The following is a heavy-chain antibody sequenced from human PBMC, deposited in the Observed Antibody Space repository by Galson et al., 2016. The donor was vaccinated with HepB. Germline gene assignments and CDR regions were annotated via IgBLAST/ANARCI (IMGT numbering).Heavy chain of an antibody. CDR3: ARDSGYNEHGGFDN. V-gene: IGHV3-66*02. CDR2: VFSGGTT. Sequence: SLRLSCAASGFTASTTYMAWVRQAPGKGLECVSVVFSGGTTFYADSVMGRFTISRDNSRNTLFLQMSSLRVEDTAVYYCARDSGYNEHGGFDNWGQGTLVTVSS. CDR1: GFTASTTY. D-gene: IGHD6-25*01. J-gene: IGHJ4*02.